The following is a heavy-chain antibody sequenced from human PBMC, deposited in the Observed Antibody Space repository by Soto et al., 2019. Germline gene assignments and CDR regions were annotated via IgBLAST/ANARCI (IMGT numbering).Heavy chain of an antibody. CDR1: GFTVSSSY. Sequence: GGSLRLSCVASGFTVSSSYMSWVRQAPGRGLEHISLTHTTGDTQYADSVKGRFTVSRDDSKNTLYLQMNSLRAEDTAVYYCARDSYFTSWGQGTLVTVSS. D-gene: IGHD3-9*01. J-gene: IGHJ5*02. V-gene: IGHV3-66*01. CDR2: THTTGDT. CDR3: ARDSYFTS.